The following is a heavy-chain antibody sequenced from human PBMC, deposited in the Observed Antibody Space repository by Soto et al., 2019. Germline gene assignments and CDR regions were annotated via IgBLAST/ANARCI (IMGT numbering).Heavy chain of an antibody. V-gene: IGHV3-30*18. J-gene: IGHJ6*02. D-gene: IGHD2-21*02. CDR1: GFSFSDFG. CDR2: ISHDGSNQ. Sequence: GSLRLSCAPSGFSFSDFGMHWVRQAPGKGLEWVAAISHDGSNQYYGDSVKGRFSISRDHSNNRLYLQMNNLKVEDSAIYYCPKETRSRAVTATRVNGMDVWGQGTTVTVSS. CDR3: PKETRSRAVTATRVNGMDV.